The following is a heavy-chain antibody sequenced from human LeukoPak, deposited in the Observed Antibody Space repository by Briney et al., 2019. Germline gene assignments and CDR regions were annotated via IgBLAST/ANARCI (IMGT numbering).Heavy chain of an antibody. Sequence: SETLSLTCTVSGGSISSGDYYWSWIRQPPGKGLEWIGYIYYSGSTYYNPSLKSRVTISVDTSKNQFSLKLSSVTAAATAVYYCARGALDCSSTSCYLYYYYMDVWGKGTTVTVSS. CDR2: IYYSGST. J-gene: IGHJ6*03. V-gene: IGHV4-30-4*08. CDR3: ARGALDCSSTSCYLYYYYMDV. CDR1: GGSISSGDYY. D-gene: IGHD2-2*01.